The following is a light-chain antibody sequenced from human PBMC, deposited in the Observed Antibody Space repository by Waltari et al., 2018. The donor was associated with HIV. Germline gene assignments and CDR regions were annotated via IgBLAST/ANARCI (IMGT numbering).Light chain of an antibody. V-gene: IGKV3-15*01. J-gene: IGKJ1*01. Sequence: EIVMTQSPVALSVSPGDRVTLSCRASESVGSFFAWYQKRPDQSTSLPMYGGSTRASGVSARFSGSGSGTEVNLTITSLQSDDSAIYFCQQFYNWPRTFGQGTTVEVK. CDR1: ESVGSF. CDR2: GGS. CDR3: QQFYNWPRT.